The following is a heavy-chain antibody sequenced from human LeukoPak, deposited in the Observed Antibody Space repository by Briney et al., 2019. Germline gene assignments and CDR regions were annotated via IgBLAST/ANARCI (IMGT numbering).Heavy chain of an antibody. D-gene: IGHD6-13*01. CDR1: GFTFSSYS. CDR2: ISSTSDYI. Sequence: GGSLRLSCAASGFTFSSYSMNWVRQAPGKGLEWVSSISSTSDYIYYADPLTGRLTISRDNAKNSLYLQMNSLRAEDTAVYYCARGGIYSQGFDSWGQGTLVTVPS. J-gene: IGHJ4*02. CDR3: ARGGIYSQGFDS. V-gene: IGHV3-21*01.